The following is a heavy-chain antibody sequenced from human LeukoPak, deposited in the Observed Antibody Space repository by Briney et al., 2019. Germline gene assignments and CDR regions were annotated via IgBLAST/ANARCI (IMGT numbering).Heavy chain of an antibody. CDR2: MRKDGTEE. V-gene: IGHV3-7*05. Sequence: CLRLSCTAAALTFSTYWVSSARHTPRKWLEWGAYMRKDGTEEVYVDSVKGRFTICRDNAKRSMYLKMNSLRTEDTAAYYCARDLYSRSWSYGMDVWGQGTTVTVSS. CDR1: ALTFSTYW. J-gene: IGHJ6*02. D-gene: IGHD6-13*01. CDR3: ARDLYSRSWSYGMDV.